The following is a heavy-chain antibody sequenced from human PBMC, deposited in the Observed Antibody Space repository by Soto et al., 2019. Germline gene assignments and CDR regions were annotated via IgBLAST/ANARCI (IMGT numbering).Heavy chain of an antibody. Sequence: QVQLQESGPGLVKPSETLSLTCTVSGGSISSYYWSWLRQPPGKGLEWIGYIYYSGSTNYNPSLKSRVTISVDTSKNQFSLKLSSVTAADTAVYYCARAYGDCFDYWGQGTLVTVSS. CDR3: ARAYGDCFDY. J-gene: IGHJ4*02. CDR1: GGSISSYY. D-gene: IGHD4-17*01. CDR2: IYYSGST. V-gene: IGHV4-59*01.